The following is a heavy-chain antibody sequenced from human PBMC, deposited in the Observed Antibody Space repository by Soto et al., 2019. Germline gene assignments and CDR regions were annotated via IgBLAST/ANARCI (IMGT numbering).Heavy chain of an antibody. V-gene: IGHV1-18*01. CDR3: ARCSEYYDLGSGYLQNDYYMDV. CDR1: GYTFTSYG. Sequence: GASVKVSCKASGYTFTSYGISWVRQAPGQGLEWMGWISAYNGNTNYAQKLQGRVTMTTDTSTSTAYMELRSLRSDDTAVYYCARCSEYYDLGSGYLQNDYYMDVWGKGTTVTVSS. J-gene: IGHJ6*03. D-gene: IGHD3-3*01. CDR2: ISAYNGNT.